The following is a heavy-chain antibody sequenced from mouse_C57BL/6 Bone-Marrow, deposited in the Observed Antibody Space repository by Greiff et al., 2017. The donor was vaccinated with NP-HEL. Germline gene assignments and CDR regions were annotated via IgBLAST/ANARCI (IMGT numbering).Heavy chain of an antibody. CDR1: GYTFTNYW. J-gene: IGHJ2*01. Sequence: VQLQQSGAELVRPGTSVKMSCKASGYTFTNYWIGWAKQRPGHGLEWIGDIYPGGGYTNYNEKFKGKATLTANKSSSTAYMQFSSLTSEDSAIYYCARGVYYGSSFDYWGQGTTLTVSS. D-gene: IGHD1-1*01. CDR3: ARGVYYGSSFDY. V-gene: IGHV1-63*01. CDR2: IYPGGGYT.